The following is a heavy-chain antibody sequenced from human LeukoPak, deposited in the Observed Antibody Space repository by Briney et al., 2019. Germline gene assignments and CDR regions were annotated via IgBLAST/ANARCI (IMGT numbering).Heavy chain of an antibody. CDR3: ARGRQEITATTLYSYYYYMYV. D-gene: IGHD1-7*01. CDR2: INPNSAGT. CDR1: AYTFNDYY. Sequence: GASVKVSCKASAYTFNDYYIHWVRQAPGHGLEWMGWINPNSAGTNYAQMFQGRVTMTRDTSISTAYMELSRLRSDDTAVYYCARGRQEITATTLYSYYYYMYVRGKGTSVTVSS. V-gene: IGHV1-2*02. J-gene: IGHJ6*03.